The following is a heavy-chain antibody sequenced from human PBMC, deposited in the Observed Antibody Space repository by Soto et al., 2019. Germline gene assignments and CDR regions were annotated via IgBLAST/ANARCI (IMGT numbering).Heavy chain of an antibody. J-gene: IGHJ4*02. CDR3: ARVFGSGAAAGRAFDY. CDR1: GFTFSSYA. V-gene: IGHV3-30-3*01. CDR2: ISYDGSNK. Sequence: QVQLVESGGGVVQPGRSLRLSCAASGFTFSSYAMHWVRQAPGKGLEWVAVISYDGSNKYYADSVKGRFTISRDNSKNTLYLQVNSLRAEDTAVYYCARVFGSGAAAGRAFDYWGQGTLVTVSS. D-gene: IGHD6-13*01.